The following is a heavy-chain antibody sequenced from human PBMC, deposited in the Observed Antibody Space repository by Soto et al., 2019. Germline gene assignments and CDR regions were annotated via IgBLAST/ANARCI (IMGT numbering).Heavy chain of an antibody. V-gene: IGHV3-30*18. CDR1: GFSFNKFG. Sequence: QIQLVQSGGGVVQPGGSLRLSCTASGFSFNKFGMHWVRQTPGKGLEWVASLSYDGNHDFYADSVTGRLIISRDNYKNTLYLQVNTLTVDDTAVYYCVKERADFVTVPHATSGMDVWGPGTTVTVSS. D-gene: IGHD2-15*01. J-gene: IGHJ6*02. CDR3: VKERADFVTVPHATSGMDV. CDR2: LSYDGNHD.